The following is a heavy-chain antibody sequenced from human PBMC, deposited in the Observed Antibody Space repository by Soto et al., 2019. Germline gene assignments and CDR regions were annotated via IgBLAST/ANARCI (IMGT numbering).Heavy chain of an antibody. D-gene: IGHD3-10*01. J-gene: IGHJ5*02. Sequence: QVQLQQWGAGLLKPSETLSLTCAVYGGSFSGYYWSWIRQPPGKGLEWIGEINHSGSTNYNPSLKSRVTLSVDTSRNQCSLQLSSVAGADTAVYYCARGRITMVRGVASLRHLGPLAPWGQGTLVTVSS. CDR3: ARGRITMVRGVASLRHLGPLAP. V-gene: IGHV4-34*01. CDR1: GGSFSGYY. CDR2: INHSGST.